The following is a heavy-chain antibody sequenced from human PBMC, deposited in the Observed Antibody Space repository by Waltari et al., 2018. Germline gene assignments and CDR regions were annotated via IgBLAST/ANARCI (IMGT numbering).Heavy chain of an antibody. V-gene: IGHV4-61*02. D-gene: IGHD3-9*01. CDR3: ARDEARYYDIMTGGGYYGLDV. Sequence: QVHLQESGPGLVRPSQTLFPTCTVSAGTISRGTDTWTGIRQPAGKGLGWVGHIFTSGSTKYNPSLKSRVSVSLDTSENQFSLRLSSVTAADTAVYYCARDEARYYDIMTGGGYYGLDVWGQGTTVTVSS. J-gene: IGHJ6*02. CDR2: IFTSGST. CDR1: AGTISRGTDT.